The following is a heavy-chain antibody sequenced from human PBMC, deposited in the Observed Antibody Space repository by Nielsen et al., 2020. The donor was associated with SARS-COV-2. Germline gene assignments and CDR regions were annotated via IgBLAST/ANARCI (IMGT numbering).Heavy chain of an antibody. CDR2: IRSYANEYAT. J-gene: IGHJ6*02. CDR1: GFTFSGSA. Sequence: GESLKISCVASGFTFSGSAMHWVRQASGKGLEWLGRIRSYANEYATAYTASVKGRFTISRDDSKNTLYLQMNSLRAEDTAVYYCATALCSSTSCYYYYGMDVWGQGTTVTVSS. CDR3: ATALCSSTSCYYYYGMDV. D-gene: IGHD2-2*01. V-gene: IGHV3-73*01.